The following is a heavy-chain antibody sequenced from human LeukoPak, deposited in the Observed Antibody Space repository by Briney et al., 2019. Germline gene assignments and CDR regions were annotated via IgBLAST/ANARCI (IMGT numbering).Heavy chain of an antibody. CDR2: IYTSGST. CDR1: GGSVSSGSFY. Sequence: SETLSLTCTVSGGSVSSGSFYWSWIRQPAGKGLEWIGRIYTSGSTDYNPSLKSRITISVDTSKNQFSLKLSSVTAADTAVYYCARFSYYDRRVGYWGQGTLVTVSS. D-gene: IGHD3-22*01. CDR3: ARFSYYDRRVGY. J-gene: IGHJ4*02. V-gene: IGHV4-61*02.